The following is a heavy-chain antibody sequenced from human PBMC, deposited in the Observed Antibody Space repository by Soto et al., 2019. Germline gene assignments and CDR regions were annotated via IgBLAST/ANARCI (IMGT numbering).Heavy chain of an antibody. CDR3: ATANTPYAFDM. Sequence: VQLVESGGGLVQPGESLRLSCTASGLTFSISWMTWFGQAPGEGLEWVSNINPAGNVQHYADSVKERFTISRDNAKNSLFLQMSGLRVEDTAVYYCATANTPYAFDMWGQGTMVTVSS. CDR2: INPAGNVQ. V-gene: IGHV3-7*01. CDR1: GLTFSISW. J-gene: IGHJ3*02.